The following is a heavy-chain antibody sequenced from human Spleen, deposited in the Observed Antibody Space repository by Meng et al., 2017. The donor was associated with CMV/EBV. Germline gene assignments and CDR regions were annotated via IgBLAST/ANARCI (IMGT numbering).Heavy chain of an antibody. CDR3: AKDDANWNIDC. D-gene: IGHD1/OR15-1a*01. CDR2: ISGSGTAV. J-gene: IGHJ4*02. CDR1: GFTFSDYY. V-gene: IGHV3-11*04. Sequence: GESLKISCSASGFTFSDYYMSWVRLAPGKGLEWVSYISGSGTAVHYADSVKGRFIISRDNAKSSQYLQMNSLGVEDTAVYYCAKDDANWNIDCWGQGTLVTVSS.